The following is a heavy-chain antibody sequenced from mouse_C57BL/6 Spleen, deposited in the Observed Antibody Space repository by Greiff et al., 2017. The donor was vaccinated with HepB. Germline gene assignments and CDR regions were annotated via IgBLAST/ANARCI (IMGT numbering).Heavy chain of an antibody. CDR2: IYPGDGDT. Sequence: QVQLQQFGAELVKPGASVKISCKASGYAFSSYWMNWVKQRPGKGLEWIGQIYPGDGDTNYNGKFKGKATLTADKSSSTAYMQLSSLTSEDSAVYFCASVYGSSLSWFAYWGQGTLVTVSA. V-gene: IGHV1-80*01. D-gene: IGHD1-1*01. CDR1: GYAFSSYW. CDR3: ASVYGSSLSWFAY. J-gene: IGHJ3*01.